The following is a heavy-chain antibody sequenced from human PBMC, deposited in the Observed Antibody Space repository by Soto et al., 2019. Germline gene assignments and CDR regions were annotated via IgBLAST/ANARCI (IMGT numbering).Heavy chain of an antibody. CDR1: GYTYTGYY. CDR2: INPNSGGT. CDR3: ASSDILTGYPTPLDY. V-gene: IGHV1-2*02. Sequence: ASSLKVSCKASGYTYTGYYVHRVRQDPGQGLEWMGWINPNSGGTNYAQKFQGRVTMTRDTSISTAYMELSRLRSDDTAVYYCASSDILTGYPTPLDYWGQGTLVTVSS. D-gene: IGHD3-9*01. J-gene: IGHJ4*02.